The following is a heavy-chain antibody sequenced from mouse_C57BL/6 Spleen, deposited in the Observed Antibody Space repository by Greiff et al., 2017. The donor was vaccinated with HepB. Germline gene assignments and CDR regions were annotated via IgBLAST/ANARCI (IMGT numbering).Heavy chain of an antibody. V-gene: IGHV1-54*01. CDR1: GYAFTNYL. Sequence: VQLQQSGAELVRPGPSVKVSCKASGYAFTNYLIEWVKQRPGQGLEWIGVINPGSGGTNYNGKFKGKARLTADKSSSTAYMQLSSLTSEDSAVYFCARGITTGFDYWGQGTTLTVSS. CDR2: INPGSGGT. D-gene: IGHD1-1*01. J-gene: IGHJ2*01. CDR3: ARGITTGFDY.